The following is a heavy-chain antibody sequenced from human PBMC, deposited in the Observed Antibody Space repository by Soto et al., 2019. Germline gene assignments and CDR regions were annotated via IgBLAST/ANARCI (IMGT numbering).Heavy chain of an antibody. CDR2: IYPGDSDT. Sequence: HGESLKISCKGSGYSFTSYWIGWVRQMPGKGLEWMGIIYPGDSDTRYSPSFQGQVTISADKSISTAYLQWSSLKASDTAMYYCARHCSGGSCRLLSEKYGMDVWGQGNTVTVS. J-gene: IGHJ6*02. CDR3: ARHCSGGSCRLLSEKYGMDV. CDR1: GYSFTSYW. D-gene: IGHD2-15*01. V-gene: IGHV5-51*01.